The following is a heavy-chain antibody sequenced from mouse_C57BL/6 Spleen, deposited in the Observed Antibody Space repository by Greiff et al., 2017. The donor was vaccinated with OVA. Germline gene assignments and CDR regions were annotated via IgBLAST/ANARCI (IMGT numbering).Heavy chain of an antibody. J-gene: IGHJ2*01. Sequence: QVQLQQPGTELVKPGASVKLSCKASGYTFTSYWMHWVKQRPGQGLVWIGNINPSNGGTNYNEKFKSKATLTVDKSSSTAYMQLSSLTSEDSAVYYCARDPITAQAIFDYWGQGTTLTVSS. V-gene: IGHV1-53*01. CDR2: INPSNGGT. CDR3: ARDPITAQAIFDY. D-gene: IGHD3-2*02. CDR1: GYTFTSYW.